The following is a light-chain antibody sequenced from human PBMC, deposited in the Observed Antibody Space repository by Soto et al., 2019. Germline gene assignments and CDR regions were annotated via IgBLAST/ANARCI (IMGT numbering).Light chain of an antibody. CDR3: QQANSFPPT. CDR2: AAS. V-gene: IGKV1-12*01. CDR1: QGITNW. Sequence: DMQMYKNPSSVSASVGDRVTITCRASQGITNWLAWYQQKPGKAPKLLIYAASGLPIGVPSRFSGSGSGTDFTLTISSLQPEDFATNYCQQANSFPPTFGGGTKLDIK. J-gene: IGKJ4*01.